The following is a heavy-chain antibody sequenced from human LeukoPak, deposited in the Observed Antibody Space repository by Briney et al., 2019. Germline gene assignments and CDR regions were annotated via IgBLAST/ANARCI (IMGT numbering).Heavy chain of an antibody. Sequence: GGSLRLSCVASGFTFSSYSMNWVRQAPGKGLGWVSSISSSSSYIYYADSVKGRFTISRDNAKNSLYLQMNSLRAEDTAVYYCARERSLANFDYWGQGTLVTVSS. CDR3: ARERSLANFDY. CDR2: ISSSSSYI. J-gene: IGHJ4*02. V-gene: IGHV3-21*01. CDR1: GFTFSSYS.